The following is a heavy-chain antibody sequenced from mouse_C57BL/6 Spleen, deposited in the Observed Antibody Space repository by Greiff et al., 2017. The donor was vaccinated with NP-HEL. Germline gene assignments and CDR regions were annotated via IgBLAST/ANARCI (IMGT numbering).Heavy chain of an antibody. CDR2: ISDGGSYT. CDR1: GFTFSSYA. J-gene: IGHJ4*01. D-gene: IGHD2-4*01. CDR3: AREDDYDVGYAMDY. Sequence: EVHLVESGGGLVKPGGSLKLSCAASGFTFSSYAMSWVRQTPEKRLEWVATISDGGSYTYYPDNVKGRFTISRDNAKNNLYLQMSHLKSEDTAMYYCAREDDYDVGYAMDYWGQGTSVTVSS. V-gene: IGHV5-4*01.